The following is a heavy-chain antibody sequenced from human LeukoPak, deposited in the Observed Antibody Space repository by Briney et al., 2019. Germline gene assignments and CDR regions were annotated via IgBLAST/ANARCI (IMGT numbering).Heavy chain of an antibody. D-gene: IGHD2-15*01. V-gene: IGHV3-23*01. CDR1: GFTFSSYS. Sequence: GGSLRLSCAASGFTFSSYSMSWVRQAPGKGLEWVSAISGSGGSTSYADSVKGRFTISRDNSKNTLYLQMNSLRAEDTAVYYCAKDEEHIVVVAATDWGQGTLVTVSS. CDR3: AKDEEHIVVVAATD. J-gene: IGHJ4*02. CDR2: ISGSGGST.